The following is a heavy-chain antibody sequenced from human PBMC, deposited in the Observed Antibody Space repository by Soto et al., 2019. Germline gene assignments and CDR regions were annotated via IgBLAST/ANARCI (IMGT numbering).Heavy chain of an antibody. CDR2: IKSKTEGGTT. D-gene: IGHD3-10*01. CDR1: GFPFNQAW. CDR3: TTAPCYFGSGSSKSGNWFDP. Sequence: EVQLVASGGGLVKPGGSLTLSCAASGFPFNQAWMTWVRQVSGKGLEWVGRIKSKTEGGTTDYAAPVKDRFSISRDDSRNTMFLQRNRLNTEATTMYYCTTAPCYFGSGSSKSGNWFDPWGQGTLVTVSS. V-gene: IGHV3-15*01. J-gene: IGHJ5*02.